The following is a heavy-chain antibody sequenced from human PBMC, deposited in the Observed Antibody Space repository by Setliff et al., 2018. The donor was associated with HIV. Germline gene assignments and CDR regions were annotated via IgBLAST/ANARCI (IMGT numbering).Heavy chain of an antibody. J-gene: IGHJ4*02. D-gene: IGHD4-17*01. CDR1: GGSISSNIYF. V-gene: IGHV4-61*01. CDR3: AREIYGGNSRPFDY. Sequence: SETLSLTCTVSGGSISSNIYFWGWIRQPPGKGLEWIGYIYYNGNTNYNPSLKSRVTISVDTSKNQLSLKLSSVTAADTAVYYCAREIYGGNSRPFDYWGQGTLVTVSS. CDR2: IYYNGNT.